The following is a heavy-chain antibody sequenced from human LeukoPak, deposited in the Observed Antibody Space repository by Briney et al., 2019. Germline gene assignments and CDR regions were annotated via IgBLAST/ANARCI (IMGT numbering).Heavy chain of an antibody. J-gene: IGHJ4*02. CDR1: GFTFSTYV. CDR3: ARLFLESLTAGHFDH. CDR2: ISYDGSQQ. V-gene: IGHV3-30*04. D-gene: IGHD3-3*01. Sequence: PGRSLRLSFAASGFTFSTYVMNWVRQAPGKGLEGVAVISYDGSQQSYADCVMGRFHIQSENSTETVYLQTNSLRDEHSAPYYCARLFLESLTAGHFDHWGQGTLVTV.